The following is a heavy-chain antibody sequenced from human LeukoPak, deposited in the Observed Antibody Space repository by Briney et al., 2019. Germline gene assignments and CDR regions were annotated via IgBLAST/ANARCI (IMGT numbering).Heavy chain of an antibody. D-gene: IGHD3-10*01. CDR3: ARLRWPRGGRSSFDY. V-gene: IGHV5-51*01. CDR1: GYSFTSHW. CDR2: VNPDDSDT. J-gene: IGHJ4*02. Sequence: GESLKISCKGSGYSFTSHWIGWVRQMPGKGLEWMGVVNPDDSDTIYSPSFQGQVTISADESITTAYLQWSSLKASDTAMYYCARLRWPRGGRSSFDYWGQGALVTVSS.